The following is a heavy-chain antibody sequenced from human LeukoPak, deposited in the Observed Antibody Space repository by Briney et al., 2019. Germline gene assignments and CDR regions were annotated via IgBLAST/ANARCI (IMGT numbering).Heavy chain of an antibody. Sequence: GGSLRLSCAASGFTFSSYGMNWVRQAPGKGLEWVSGISGSGGTTYYADSVKGRFTISRDNSKNSLSLQVSSLRAEDTAVYYCAKVPYSSGWWVDYWGQGTLVTVSS. J-gene: IGHJ4*02. CDR2: ISGSGGTT. V-gene: IGHV3-23*01. D-gene: IGHD6-19*01. CDR3: AKVPYSSGWWVDY. CDR1: GFTFSSYG.